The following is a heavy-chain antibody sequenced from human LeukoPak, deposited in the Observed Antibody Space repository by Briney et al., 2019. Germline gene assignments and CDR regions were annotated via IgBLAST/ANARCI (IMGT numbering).Heavy chain of an antibody. CDR3: ARQKTGMIAFDY. CDR2: IIPILGIA. CDR1: GGTFSSYA. V-gene: IGHV1-69*04. Sequence: ASVKVSCKASGGTFSSYAISWVRQAPGQGLEWMGRIIPILGIANYAQKFQGRVTITADKSTSTAYMELSSLRSEDTAVYYCARQKTGMIAFDYWGQGTLVTVSS. D-gene: IGHD2-21*01. J-gene: IGHJ4*02.